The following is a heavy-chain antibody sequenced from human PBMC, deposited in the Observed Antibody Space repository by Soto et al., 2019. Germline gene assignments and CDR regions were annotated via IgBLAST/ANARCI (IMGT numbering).Heavy chain of an antibody. CDR1: GFTFSSYG. J-gene: IGHJ4*02. Sequence: EVQLLESGGGLVQPGGSLRLSCAASGFTFSSYGMTWVRQAPGKGLEWVSFSSATGAGTYYADSVKGRFTISRDNSKNTLHLQMTSMSADDTAVYYCAKDRRAGGNYGFYSDFWGQGALVIVSS. D-gene: IGHD1-7*01. V-gene: IGHV3-23*01. CDR3: AKDRRAGGNYGFYSDF. CDR2: SSATGAGT.